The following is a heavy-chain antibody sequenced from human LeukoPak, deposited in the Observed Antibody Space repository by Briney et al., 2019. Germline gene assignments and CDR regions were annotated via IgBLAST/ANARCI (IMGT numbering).Heavy chain of an antibody. CDR3: AKDGGLWVSAHWGDS. Sequence: GGSLRLSCAASGFTFSSYWMSWVRQAPGKGLEWVANIKQDGSEKYYVDSVKGRFTVSRDNSKNTLYLQMNSLRAEDTAVYYCAKDGGLWVSAHWGDSWGRGTLVTVSS. D-gene: IGHD7-27*01. J-gene: IGHJ4*02. CDR2: IKQDGSEK. CDR1: GFTFSSYW. V-gene: IGHV3-7*03.